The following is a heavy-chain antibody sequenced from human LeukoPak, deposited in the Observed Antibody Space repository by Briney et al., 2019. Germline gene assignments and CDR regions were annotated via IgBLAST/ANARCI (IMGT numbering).Heavy chain of an antibody. CDR2: ISRRSGYI. V-gene: IGHV3-21*06. D-gene: IGHD2-21*01. CDR1: GFTFSSYT. J-gene: IGHJ4*02. Sequence: GGSLRLSCAASGFTFSSYTMNWVRQAPGKGLEWVSSISRRSGYIYYADSVKGRFTISRDNAKNSLYLQLNSLAVADTAVYYCARDPATDWSVSYYLDFWGQGALVTVSS. CDR3: ARDPATDWSVSYYLDF.